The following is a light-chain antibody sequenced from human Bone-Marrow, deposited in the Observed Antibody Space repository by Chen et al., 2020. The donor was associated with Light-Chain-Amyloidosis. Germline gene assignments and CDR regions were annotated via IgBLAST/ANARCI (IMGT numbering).Light chain of an antibody. Sequence: QSALTQPASVSGSPGQSITISCTGTSSDVGGDNHVSWYQQHPDKAPKLMIYEVTNRPSWVPDRFSGSKSHNTASLTIAGLQNEDEDDLFCSSYTITNALVFGRGTRVTV. CDR3: SSYTITNALV. J-gene: IGLJ1*01. V-gene: IGLV2-14*01. CDR1: SSDVGGDNH. CDR2: EVT.